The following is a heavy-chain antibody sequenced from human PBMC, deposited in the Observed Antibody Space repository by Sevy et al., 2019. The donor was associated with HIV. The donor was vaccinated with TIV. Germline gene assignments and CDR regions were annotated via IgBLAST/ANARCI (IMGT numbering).Heavy chain of an antibody. V-gene: IGHV3-30-3*01. J-gene: IGHJ4*02. CDR3: ARDPTATRDYFDY. CDR1: GFTFSSYA. CDR2: ISYDGSNK. D-gene: IGHD1-1*01. Sequence: GGSLRLSCAASGFTFSSYAMHWVRQAPGKGLEWVAVISYDGSNKYYADSVKGRFTISRDNSKNTRYLQMNSLRAEDTAVYYCARDPTATRDYFDYWGQGTLVTVSS.